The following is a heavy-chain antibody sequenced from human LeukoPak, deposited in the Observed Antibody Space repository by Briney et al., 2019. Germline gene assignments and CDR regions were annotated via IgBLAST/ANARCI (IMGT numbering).Heavy chain of an antibody. CDR2: ISSSSSYT. V-gene: IGHV3-11*06. CDR3: AKDSTTLTLTFDY. J-gene: IGHJ4*02. Sequence: KPGGSLRLSCAASGFTFSDYYMSWIRQAPGKGLEWVSYISSSSSYTNYADSVKGRFTISRDNAKNTLYLQMNSLKSEDTAVYYCAKDSTTLTLTFDYWGQGTLVTVSS. D-gene: IGHD4-11*01. CDR1: GFTFSDYY.